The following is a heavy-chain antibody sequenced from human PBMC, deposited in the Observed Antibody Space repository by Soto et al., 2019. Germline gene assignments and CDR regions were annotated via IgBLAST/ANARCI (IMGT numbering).Heavy chain of an antibody. D-gene: IGHD3-10*01. CDR1: GFTFSTYA. V-gene: IGHV3-30-3*01. Sequence: QVQLVESGGGVVQPGRSLRLSCAASGFTFSTYAMYWVRQAPGKGLEWVAIISDDGSNRYYADSVKGRFTISRDNSKNTRYLQMNSLRGDDTAVYYCARDHMVQGAIDYWGQGTLVTVST. CDR2: ISDDGSNR. J-gene: IGHJ4*02. CDR3: ARDHMVQGAIDY.